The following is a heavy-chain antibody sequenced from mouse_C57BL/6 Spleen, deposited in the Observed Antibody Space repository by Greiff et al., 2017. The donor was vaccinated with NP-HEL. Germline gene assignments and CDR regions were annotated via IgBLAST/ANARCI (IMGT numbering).Heavy chain of an antibody. Sequence: ESGAELARPGASVKMSCKASGYTFTSYTMHWVKQRPGQGLEWIGYINPSSGYTKYNQKFKDKATLTADKSSSTAYMQLSSLTSEDSAVYYCAREGGNYGAMDYWGQGTSVTVSS. CDR1: GYTFTSYT. CDR2: INPSSGYT. CDR3: AREGGNYGAMDY. V-gene: IGHV1-4*01. D-gene: IGHD2-1*01. J-gene: IGHJ4*01.